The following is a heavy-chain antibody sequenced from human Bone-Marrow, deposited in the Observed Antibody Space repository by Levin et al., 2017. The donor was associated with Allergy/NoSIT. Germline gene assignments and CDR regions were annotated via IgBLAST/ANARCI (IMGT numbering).Heavy chain of an antibody. J-gene: IGHJ6*01. CDR2: VDPGDGKT. CDR3: AIPLGGVLLDI. Sequence: KISCKISGDTFNNQYIHWVKQAPEKGPEWMGLVDPGDGKTVYADGFQGRLKITAERSTETSDMELTNLTSVDTAVYFCAIPLGGVLLDIWGPGSSVIVSS. D-gene: IGHD2-15*01. CDR1: GDTFNNQY. V-gene: IGHV1-69-2*01.